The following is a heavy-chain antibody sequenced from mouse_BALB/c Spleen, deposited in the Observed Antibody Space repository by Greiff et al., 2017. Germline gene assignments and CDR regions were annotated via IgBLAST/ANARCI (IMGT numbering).Heavy chain of an antibody. J-gene: IGHJ4*01. V-gene: IGHV5-4*02. D-gene: IGHD2-3*01. CDR3: ARGHYDYAMDY. CDR2: ISDGGSYT. Sequence: DVMLVESGGGLVKPGGSLKLSCAASGFTFSDSSMYWVRQTPEKRLEWVATISDGGSYTYYPDSVKGRFTISRDNAKNNLYLQMSSLKSEDTAMYYCARGHYDYAMDYWGQGTSVTVSS. CDR1: GFTFSDSS.